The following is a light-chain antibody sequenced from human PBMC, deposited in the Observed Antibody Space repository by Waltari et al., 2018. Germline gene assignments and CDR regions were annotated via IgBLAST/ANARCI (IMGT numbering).Light chain of an antibody. J-gene: IGKJ1*01. CDR3: KQYITYPRT. V-gene: IGKV1-5*03. CDR1: QSVSTS. CDR2: KAS. Sequence: DIQMTQSPSTLSASVGDRVTITCRASQSVSTSLAWYQQKPGKAPKVLIYKASSLESGVPLRFSGSGSGTEFTLTITSLQPDDVAIYSCKQYITYPRTFGQGTKVEVK.